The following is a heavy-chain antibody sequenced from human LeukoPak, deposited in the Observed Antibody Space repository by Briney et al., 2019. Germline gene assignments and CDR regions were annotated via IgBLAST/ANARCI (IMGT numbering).Heavy chain of an antibody. CDR1: GYSFTSYW. Sequence: GESQKISCKGSGYSFTSYWIGWVRQMPGKGLEWMGIIYPGDSDTRYSPSFQGQVTISADKSISTAYLQWSSLKASDTAMYYCALGPYDILTGYYDLDYWGQGTLVTVSS. CDR3: ALGPYDILTGYYDLDY. D-gene: IGHD3-9*01. V-gene: IGHV5-51*01. CDR2: IYPGDSDT. J-gene: IGHJ4*02.